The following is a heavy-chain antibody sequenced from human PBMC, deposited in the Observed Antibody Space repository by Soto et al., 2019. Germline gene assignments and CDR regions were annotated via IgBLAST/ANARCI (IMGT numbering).Heavy chain of an antibody. CDR1: GYSVSSNGAG. V-gene: IGHV6-1*01. J-gene: IGHJ4*02. Sequence: PSHTLSLTCAISGYSVSSNGAGWKLIRQSPSRGLEWLGRTYYRSKWYNEYAVSVKSRITINPDTSRNQISLQLNSVTPEDTAVYYCARDIDFGYWGRGTQVTVSS. D-gene: IGHD3-3*01. CDR2: TYYRSKWYN. CDR3: ARDIDFGY.